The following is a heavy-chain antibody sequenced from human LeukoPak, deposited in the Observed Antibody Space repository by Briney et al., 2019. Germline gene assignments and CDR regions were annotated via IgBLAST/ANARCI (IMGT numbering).Heavy chain of an antibody. CDR1: GDSISNNNW. J-gene: IGHJ5*01. CDR2: IYHIGST. CDR3: VRTLIYNNPWFDS. Sequence: SETLSLTCVVSGDSISNNNWWGWIRHPPGRGLEWIGYIYHIGSTNYAPSLKGRVTLSVDPSKNQFSLKLSSVTAVDSAVYYCVRTLIYNNPWFDSWGQGTLVTVSS. D-gene: IGHD3-10*01. V-gene: IGHV4-28*01.